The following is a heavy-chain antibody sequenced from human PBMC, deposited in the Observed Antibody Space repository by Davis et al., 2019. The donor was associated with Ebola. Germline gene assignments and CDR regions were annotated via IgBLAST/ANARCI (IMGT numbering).Heavy chain of an antibody. V-gene: IGHV1-69*13. J-gene: IGHJ4*02. Sequence: SVKVSCKASGGTFSIYTINWVRHAPRHALFFLCPIIPFFGTSNYAQKFQGRVTITADESTSTAYMELSSLRSEDTAVYYCARDRIAAAGGIDNWGEGTLVNVSS. CDR3: ARDRIAAAGGIDN. CDR2: IIPFFGTS. CDR1: GGTFSIYT. D-gene: IGHD6-13*01.